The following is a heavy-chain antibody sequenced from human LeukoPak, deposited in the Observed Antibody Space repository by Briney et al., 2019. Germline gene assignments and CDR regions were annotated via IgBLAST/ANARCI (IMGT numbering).Heavy chain of an antibody. Sequence: GGSLRLSCAASGFTFSSYEMNWVRQAPGKGLEWVSYISSSGSNIYYADSVKGRFIISRDNAKNSLYLQMNSLRAEDTAVYYCARKGYCSSTSCVYGMDVWGQGTTVTVSS. J-gene: IGHJ6*02. D-gene: IGHD2-2*01. CDR2: ISSSGSNI. CDR3: ARKGYCSSTSCVYGMDV. V-gene: IGHV3-48*03. CDR1: GFTFSSYE.